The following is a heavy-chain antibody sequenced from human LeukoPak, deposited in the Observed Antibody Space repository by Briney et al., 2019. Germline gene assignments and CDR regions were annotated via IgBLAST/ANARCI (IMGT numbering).Heavy chain of an antibody. V-gene: IGHV4-39*01. CDR3: ARHVSCYYDAFDI. Sequence: SETLSLTCTVSGDSISSSSFFWGWIRQPPGKGLEWIGAVYSENTYYNPSLKSRVTIFVDTSKNQFSLKLSSVTAADTAVYYCARHVSCYYDAFDIWGQGTMVTVSS. CDR1: GDSISSSSFF. J-gene: IGHJ3*02. CDR2: VYSENT. D-gene: IGHD3-10*01.